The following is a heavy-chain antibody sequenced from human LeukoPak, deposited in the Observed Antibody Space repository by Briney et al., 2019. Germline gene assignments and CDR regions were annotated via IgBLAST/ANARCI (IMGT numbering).Heavy chain of an antibody. CDR3: ARSPRFLEWSRAFDI. D-gene: IGHD3-3*01. CDR2: INHSGST. Sequence: PSETLSLTCAVYGGSFSGYYWSWIRQPPGKGLEWIGEINHSGSTNYNPSLKSRVTISVDTSKNQFSLKLSSVTAADTAVYYCARSPRFLEWSRAFDIWGQGTMVTVSS. V-gene: IGHV4-34*01. CDR1: GGSFSGYY. J-gene: IGHJ3*02.